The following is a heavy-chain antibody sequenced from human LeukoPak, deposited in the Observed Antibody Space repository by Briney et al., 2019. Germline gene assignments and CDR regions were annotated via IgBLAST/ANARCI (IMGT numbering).Heavy chain of an antibody. CDR1: GYSFIGYW. CDR2: IYPGDSDT. CDR3: VKGVSGSYFAMDV. J-gene: IGHJ6*02. D-gene: IGHD3-10*01. Sequence: GESLKISCKASGYSFIGYWIGWVRQVPGKGLEWMGIIYPGDSDTRYSPSFQRQVTISADRSVSTAYLQYSSLKTSDTAIYYCVKGVSGSYFAMDVWGQGTTVTVSS. V-gene: IGHV5-51*01.